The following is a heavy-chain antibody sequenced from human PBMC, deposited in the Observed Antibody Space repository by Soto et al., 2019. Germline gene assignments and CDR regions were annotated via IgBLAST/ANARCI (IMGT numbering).Heavy chain of an antibody. J-gene: IGHJ4*02. D-gene: IGHD1-26*01. Sequence: QVQLQESGPGLVKPSETLSLTCTVSGGSISSYYWSWIRQPPEKGLEWIGYIYYSGSTSYNPSLKSRVTISVDTSKNQFSLKLSSVTAADTAVYYCARRYGGNFDYWGQGTLVTVSS. CDR1: GGSISSYY. CDR3: ARRYGGNFDY. V-gene: IGHV4-59*01. CDR2: IYYSGST.